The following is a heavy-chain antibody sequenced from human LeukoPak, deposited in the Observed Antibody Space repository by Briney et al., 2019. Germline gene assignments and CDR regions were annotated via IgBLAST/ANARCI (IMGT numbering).Heavy chain of an antibody. CDR2: IRSKANSYAT. Sequence: GGSLRLSCAASGFTFSGSAMHWVRQASGKGLEWAGRIRSKANSYATAYAASVKGRFTISRDDSKNTAYLQMNSLKTEDTAVYYCTRQDYYDSSGYPHFDYWGQGTLVTVSS. V-gene: IGHV3-73*01. D-gene: IGHD3-22*01. CDR1: GFTFSGSA. J-gene: IGHJ4*02. CDR3: TRQDYYDSSGYPHFDY.